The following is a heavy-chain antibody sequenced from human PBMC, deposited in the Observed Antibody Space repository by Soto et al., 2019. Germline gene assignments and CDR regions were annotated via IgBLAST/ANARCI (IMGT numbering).Heavy chain of an antibody. CDR2: MNPNSGNT. V-gene: IGHV1-8*01. J-gene: IGHJ5*02. Sequence: ASVKVSCKASGYTFTSYDINWLRQATGQGLEWMGWMNPNSGNTGYAQKFQGRVTMTRNTSISTAYMELSSLRSEDTAVYYCARVRYYYGSGSKTNWFDPWGQGTLVTVSS. CDR3: ARVRYYYGSGSKTNWFDP. D-gene: IGHD3-10*01. CDR1: GYTFTSYD.